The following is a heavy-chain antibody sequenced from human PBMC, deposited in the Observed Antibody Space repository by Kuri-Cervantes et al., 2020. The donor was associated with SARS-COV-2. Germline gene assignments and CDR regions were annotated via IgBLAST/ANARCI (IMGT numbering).Heavy chain of an antibody. CDR1: GFTFSGSA. D-gene: IGHD2-2*02. Sequence: GGSLRLSCAASGFTFSGSAMHWVRQASGKGLEWVGRIRSKANSYATAYAASVKGRFTISRDNSKNTLYLQMSSLRAEDTAVYYCARGYCSSTSCYTDYYYGMDVWGQGTTVTVSS. J-gene: IGHJ6*02. CDR2: IRSKANSYAT. CDR3: ARGYCSSTSCYTDYYYGMDV. V-gene: IGHV3-73*01.